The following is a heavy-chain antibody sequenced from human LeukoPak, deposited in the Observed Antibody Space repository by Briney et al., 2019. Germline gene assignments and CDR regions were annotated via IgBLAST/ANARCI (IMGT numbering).Heavy chain of an antibody. CDR2: IYYSGST. Sequence: SETLSLTCTASGGSISSSSYYWGWIRQPPGKGLEWIGSIYYSGSTYYNPSLKSRVTISVDTSKNQFSLKLSSVTAADTAVYYCSTASGWYYFDYWGQGTLVTVSS. CDR1: GGSISSSSYY. CDR3: STASGWYYFDY. D-gene: IGHD6-19*01. J-gene: IGHJ4*02. V-gene: IGHV4-39*01.